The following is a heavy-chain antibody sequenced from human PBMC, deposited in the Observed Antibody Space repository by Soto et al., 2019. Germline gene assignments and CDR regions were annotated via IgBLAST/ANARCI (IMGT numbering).Heavy chain of an antibody. CDR1: GFTFSSYA. CDR3: ARAQVRRDIVVVPAAPELDY. J-gene: IGHJ4*02. D-gene: IGHD2-2*01. Sequence: GGSLRLSCAASGFTFSSYAMHWVRQAPGKGLEWVAVISYDGSNKYYADSVKGRFTISRDNSKNTLYLQMNSLRAEDTAVYYCARAQVRRDIVVVPAAPELDYWGQGTLVTVSS. CDR2: ISYDGSNK. V-gene: IGHV3-30-3*01.